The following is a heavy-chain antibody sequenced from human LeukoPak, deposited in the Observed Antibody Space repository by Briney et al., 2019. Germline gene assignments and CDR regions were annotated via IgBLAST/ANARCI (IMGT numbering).Heavy chain of an antibody. D-gene: IGHD5-12*01. Sequence: SETLSLTCTVSGGSISSSTYYWGWIRQPPGKGLEWIGEIYHSGSTNYNPSLKSRVTISVDKSKNQFSLKLSSVTAADTAVYYCAREGHSGYGSWGQGTLVTVSS. CDR1: GGSISSSTYY. V-gene: IGHV4-39*07. CDR2: IYHSGST. CDR3: AREGHSGYGS. J-gene: IGHJ5*02.